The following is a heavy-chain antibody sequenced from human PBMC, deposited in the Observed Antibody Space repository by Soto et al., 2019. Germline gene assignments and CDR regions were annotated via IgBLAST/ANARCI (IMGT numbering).Heavy chain of an antibody. CDR2: IVVGSGNT. CDR1: GFTFTSSA. D-gene: IGHD3-3*01. Sequence: SVKVSCKASGFTFTSSAVQWVRRARGQRLEWIGWIVVGSGNTNYAQKFQERVTITRDMSTSTAYMELSSLRSEDTAVYYCAAVPNYYDFWSGYYSPEYLDYWGQGTLVTVSS. V-gene: IGHV1-58*01. J-gene: IGHJ4*02. CDR3: AAVPNYYDFWSGYYSPEYLDY.